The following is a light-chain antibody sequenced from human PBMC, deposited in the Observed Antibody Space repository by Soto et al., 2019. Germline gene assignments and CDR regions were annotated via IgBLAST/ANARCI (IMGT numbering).Light chain of an antibody. V-gene: IGKV3-20*01. CDR2: DAS. CDR3: HHDGRSPHSWT. Sequence: EIVLTQSPGTLSLSPGERATLSCRASQSVTSNYLAWYQQKPGQPPRLLISDASSRATGIPDRFTGSGSGTDFTLTISSLEPEDCAVYYCHHDGRSPHSWTFGQGTKVEIK. J-gene: IGKJ1*01. CDR1: QSVTSNY.